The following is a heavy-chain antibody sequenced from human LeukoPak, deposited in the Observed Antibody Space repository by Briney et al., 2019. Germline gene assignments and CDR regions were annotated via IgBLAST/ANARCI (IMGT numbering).Heavy chain of an antibody. CDR1: GYTFTSYD. Sequence: GASVKVSCKASGYTFTSYDINWVRQATGQGLEWMGWMNPNSGNTGYAQKFQGRVTMTRNTSISTAYMELSSLRSEDTAVYYCARARYGYCSSTSCSPKIAFDPWGQRTLVTVSS. V-gene: IGHV1-8*01. CDR2: MNPNSGNT. J-gene: IGHJ5*02. D-gene: IGHD2-2*01. CDR3: ARARYGYCSSTSCSPKIAFDP.